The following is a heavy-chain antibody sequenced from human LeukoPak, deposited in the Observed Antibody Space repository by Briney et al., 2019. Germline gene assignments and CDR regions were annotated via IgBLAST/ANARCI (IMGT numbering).Heavy chain of an antibody. Sequence: SETLSLTCAVYGGSFSGYYWSWIRQPPGKGLEWIAEINHSGSTNYNPSLKSRVTISVDTSKNQFSLKLSSVTAADTAVYYCARASTLYYYYYYMDVWGKGTTVTVSS. D-gene: IGHD2-2*01. CDR1: GGSFSGYY. CDR2: INHSGST. V-gene: IGHV4-34*01. CDR3: ARASTLYYYYYYMDV. J-gene: IGHJ6*03.